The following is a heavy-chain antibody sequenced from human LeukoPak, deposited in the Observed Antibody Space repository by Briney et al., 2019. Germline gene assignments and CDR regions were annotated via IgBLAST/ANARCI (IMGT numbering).Heavy chain of an antibody. D-gene: IGHD6-19*01. CDR3: ARVSDRYSSGWNRKAIYYYYGMDV. CDR1: GYTFTSYG. J-gene: IGHJ6*02. Sequence: ASVKVSCKASGYTFTSYGISWVRQAPGQGLEWMGWISAYNGNTNYAQKLQGRVTMTTDTSTSTAYMELRSLRSDDTAVYYCARVSDRYSSGWNRKAIYYYYGMDVWGQGTTVTVSS. CDR2: ISAYNGNT. V-gene: IGHV1-18*01.